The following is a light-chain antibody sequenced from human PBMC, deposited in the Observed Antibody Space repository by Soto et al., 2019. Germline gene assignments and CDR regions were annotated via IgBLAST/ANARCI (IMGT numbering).Light chain of an antibody. CDR3: QQYYSTPPT. CDR1: QSVLYSSNNKNY. Sequence: DIVMTQSPDSLAVSLGERATINCKSSQSVLYSSNNKNYLAWYQQRPGQPPKLLIYWASTRESGVPDRFSGSGSGTDFTLTIPSRQAEDVAVYYCQQYYSTPPTFGQGTKLEIK. CDR2: WAS. V-gene: IGKV4-1*01. J-gene: IGKJ2*01.